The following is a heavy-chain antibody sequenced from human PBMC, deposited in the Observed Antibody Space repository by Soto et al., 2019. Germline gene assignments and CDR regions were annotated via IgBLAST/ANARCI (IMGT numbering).Heavy chain of an antibody. Sequence: PGGSLRLSCAASGFTFSSYGMHWVRQAPGKGLEWVAVISYDGSNKYYADSVKGRFTISRDNSKNTLYLQMNSLRAEDTAVYYCAKDIGPNGALDYWGQGTLVTVSS. CDR3: AKDIGPNGALDY. V-gene: IGHV3-30*18. CDR2: ISYDGSNK. D-gene: IGHD2-8*01. J-gene: IGHJ4*02. CDR1: GFTFSSYG.